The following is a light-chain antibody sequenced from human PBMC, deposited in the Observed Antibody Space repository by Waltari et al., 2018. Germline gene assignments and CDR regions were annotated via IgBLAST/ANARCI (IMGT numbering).Light chain of an antibody. CDR1: SSDVGSYNR. J-gene: IGLJ3*02. CDR3: RSYTSSSTWV. V-gene: IGLV2-18*02. CDR2: EVN. Sequence: QSALTQPPSVSGSPGQSVIISCTGTSSDVGSYNRVSWYQQPPGTAPKLMIYEVNNRPSGVPYRFSGSKSGNTASLTISGLQAEDEADYYCRSYTSSSTWVFGGGTKLTVL.